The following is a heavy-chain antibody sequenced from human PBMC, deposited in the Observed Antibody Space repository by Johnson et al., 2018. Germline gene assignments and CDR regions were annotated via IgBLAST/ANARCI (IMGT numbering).Heavy chain of an antibody. D-gene: IGHD6-19*01. Sequence: VQLQESGGGLVQSVESLRLSCAGSGFTFSTYSMDWVRQAPGKGLQWLAYITNAGGTIYYADSVKGRFTISRDNAKNSLFLQMNSLRDDDTACYYCVRERPLAVGGTNNYYYGMDVWGQGTTVTVSS. CDR3: VRERPLAVGGTNNYYYGMDV. V-gene: IGHV3-48*02. CDR2: ITNAGGTI. J-gene: IGHJ6*02. CDR1: GFTFSTYS.